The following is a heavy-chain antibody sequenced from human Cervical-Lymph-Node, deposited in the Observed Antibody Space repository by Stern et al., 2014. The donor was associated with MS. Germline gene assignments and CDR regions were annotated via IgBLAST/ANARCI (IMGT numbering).Heavy chain of an antibody. CDR3: VKDVDSSIAVSFDH. V-gene: IGHV3-9*01. Sequence: EVQLVESGGGLVQPGTPLRLSCTASGFTFDDHAMHRVRQTPPQGLECVAGITCISNSIAQPASVQGRFTISSDYANNSLYLELNSLRPEDPALYYCVKDVDSSIAVSFDHWGQGTLVTVPS. CDR1: GFTFDDHA. J-gene: IGHJ4*02. CDR2: ITCISNSI. D-gene: IGHD6-19*01.